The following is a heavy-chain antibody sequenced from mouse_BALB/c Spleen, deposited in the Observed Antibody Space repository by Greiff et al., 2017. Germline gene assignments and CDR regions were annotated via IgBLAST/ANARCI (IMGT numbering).Heavy chain of an antibody. D-gene: IGHD1-1*01. V-gene: IGHV14-3*02. CDR1: GFNIKDTY. J-gene: IGHJ3*01. CDR2: IDPANGNT. CDR3: ARPFYYGSSYVRFAY. Sequence: EVQRVESGAELVKPGASVKLSCTASGFNIKDTYMHWVKQRPEQGLEWIGRIDPANGNTKYDPKFQGKATITADTSSNTAYLQLSSLTSEDTAVYYCARPFYYGSSYVRFAYWGQGTLVTVSA.